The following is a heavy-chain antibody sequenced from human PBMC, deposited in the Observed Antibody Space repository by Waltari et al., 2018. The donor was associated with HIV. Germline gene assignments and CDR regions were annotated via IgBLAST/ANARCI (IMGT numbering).Heavy chain of an antibody. CDR2: INPNGGST. CDR1: GYTFTSYY. Sequence: QVQLVQSGAEVKKPGASVTVSCKASGYTFTSYYLHWVRQAPGKGLEWMGVINPNGGSTKYAQKFQGRVTLTRDTSTSTGYMELSSLRSEDTALYYCARSAPYIVSAGWALETNWFDPWGQGTLVTVSS. CDR3: ARSAPYIVSAGWALETNWFDP. V-gene: IGHV1-46*01. J-gene: IGHJ5*02. D-gene: IGHD6-13*01.